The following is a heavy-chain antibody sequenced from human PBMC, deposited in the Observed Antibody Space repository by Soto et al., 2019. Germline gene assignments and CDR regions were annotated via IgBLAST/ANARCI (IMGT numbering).Heavy chain of an antibody. V-gene: IGHV4-4*07. D-gene: IGHD2-2*01. CDR1: GGSIRGYY. Sequence: QMQLQESGPGLVKPSETLSLTCTVSGGSIRGYYWSWIRQSAGMGLEWIGRMHTSGSTNYNPSLKSRVTFSVDMSKNQISLKLTSVTAADTALYYCVRASMPKAHFDSCGQGTLVTVSS. CDR2: MHTSGST. CDR3: VRASMPKAHFDS. J-gene: IGHJ4*02.